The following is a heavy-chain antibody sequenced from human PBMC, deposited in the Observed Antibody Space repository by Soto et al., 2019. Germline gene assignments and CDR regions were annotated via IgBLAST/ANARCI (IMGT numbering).Heavy chain of an antibody. CDR2: IYYSGST. Sequence: QVHLQESGPGLVKPSQTLSLTCTVSGGSISSGGYYWSWIRQHPGKGLEWIGYIYYSGSTYYNPSLKSRVTISVDTSKNQFSLNLSSVTAADTAVYYCAREIYRSYYYYGMDVWGQGTTVTVSS. CDR3: AREIYRSYYYYGMDV. D-gene: IGHD5-18*01. V-gene: IGHV4-31*03. CDR1: GGSISSGGYY. J-gene: IGHJ6*02.